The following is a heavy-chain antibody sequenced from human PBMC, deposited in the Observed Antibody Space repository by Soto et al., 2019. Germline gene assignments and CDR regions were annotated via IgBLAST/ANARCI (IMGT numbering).Heavy chain of an antibody. CDR2: IERDDDDK. CDR1: GFSLTRPGMC. D-gene: IGHD1-20*01. V-gene: IGHV2-70*13. J-gene: IGHJ6*02. Sequence: SGPTLVNPTETLTLTCTFSGFSLTRPGMCVSWIRQSPGKSLEWLALIERDDDDKYYSTSLKTRLPISKDTRKNQVFLTMANMEPADTATYYCARSIRGPRRFNGMDVWGQGTAVTVSS. CDR3: ARSIRGPRRFNGMDV.